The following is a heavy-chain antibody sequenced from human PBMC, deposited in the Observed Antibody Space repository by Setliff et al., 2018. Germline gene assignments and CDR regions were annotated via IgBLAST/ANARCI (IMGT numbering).Heavy chain of an antibody. CDR1: GFTFSNYA. D-gene: IGHD2-2*02. J-gene: IGHJ4*02. CDR3: AKGDDTECYSSFDY. Sequence: PGESLKISCAASGFTFSNYAMGWVRQAPGEGLEWVSSISGSASSTYYADSVKXXXXISXXXXXXXXXXXXXXXXXEXXAVYYCAKGDDTECYSSFDYWGQGALVTVSS. V-gene: IGHV3-23*01. CDR2: ISGSASST.